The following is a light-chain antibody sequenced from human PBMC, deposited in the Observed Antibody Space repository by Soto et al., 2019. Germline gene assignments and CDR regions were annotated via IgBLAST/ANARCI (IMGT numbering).Light chain of an antibody. V-gene: IGLV1-40*01. Sequence: QLVLTQPPSVSGAPGQRVTISCTGSSSNIGAGYDVHWYQQLPGTAPKLLIYGNSTRPSGVPDRFSGSKSGTSASLAITGLRAEDEADYYCQYYDSSLSGWVFGGGTKVTVL. CDR2: GNS. CDR1: SSNIGAGYD. CDR3: QYYDSSLSGWV. J-gene: IGLJ3*02.